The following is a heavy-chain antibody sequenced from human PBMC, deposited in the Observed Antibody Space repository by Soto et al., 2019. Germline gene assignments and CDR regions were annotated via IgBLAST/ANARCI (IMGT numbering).Heavy chain of an antibody. Sequence: EVQLLESGGGLVQPGGSLRLSCAASGFTFSSYAMSWVRQAPGKGLEWVSAISGSGGSTYYADSVKGRFTISRDNSKNKLYLQMNSLRAEDTAVYYWAKEGAAALHYRSSWLYYFDYWGQGTLVTVSS. CDR3: AKEGAAALHYRSSWLYYFDY. D-gene: IGHD6-13*01. CDR2: ISGSGGST. V-gene: IGHV3-23*01. CDR1: GFTFSSYA. J-gene: IGHJ4*02.